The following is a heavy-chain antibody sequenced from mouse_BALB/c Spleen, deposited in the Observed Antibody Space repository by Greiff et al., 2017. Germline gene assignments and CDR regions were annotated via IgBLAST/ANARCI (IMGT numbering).Heavy chain of an antibody. D-gene: IGHD2-1*01. Sequence: DVKLVESGGGLVKPGGSLKLSCAASGFTFSSYTMSWVRQTPEKRLEWVATISSGGSYTYYPDSVKGRFTISRDNAKNTLYLQMSSLKSEDTAMYYCTRDDGNYPDYWGQGTTLTVSS. CDR3: TRDDGNYPDY. V-gene: IGHV5-6-4*01. CDR2: ISSGGSYT. J-gene: IGHJ2*01. CDR1: GFTFSSYT.